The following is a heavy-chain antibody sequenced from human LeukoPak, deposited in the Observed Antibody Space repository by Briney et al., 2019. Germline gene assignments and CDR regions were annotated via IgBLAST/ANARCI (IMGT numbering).Heavy chain of an antibody. V-gene: IGHV4-59*01. D-gene: IGHD6-13*01. J-gene: IGHJ2*01. CDR2: IYYSGST. CDR1: GGSISSYY. CDR3: ATRPYSSSSEDWYFDL. Sequence: PSETLSLTCTVSGGSISSYYWSWIRQPPGKGLEWIGYIYYSGSTNYNPSLKSRVTISVDTSKNQFSLKLSSVTAADTAVYYCATRPYSSSSEDWYFDLWGRGTLVTVSS.